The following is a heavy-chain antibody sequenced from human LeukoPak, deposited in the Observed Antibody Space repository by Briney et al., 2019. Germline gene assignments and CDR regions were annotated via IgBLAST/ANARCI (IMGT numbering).Heavy chain of an antibody. CDR3: AKGITAYYYGMEV. CDR2: ISGDGATT. Sequence: PGGSLRLSCAASGFTLHKSDTHWVRQAPGKGLEWVSLISGDGATTYYADSVKGRFTISRDNNKNCLYLQMNSLRTEDTAMYYCAKGITAYYYGMEVWGQGTTVTVSS. CDR1: GFTLHKSD. V-gene: IGHV3-43*02. J-gene: IGHJ6*02. D-gene: IGHD3-16*01.